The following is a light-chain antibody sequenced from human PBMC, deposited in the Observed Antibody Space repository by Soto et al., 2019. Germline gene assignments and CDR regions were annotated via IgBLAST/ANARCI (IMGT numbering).Light chain of an antibody. V-gene: IGLV2-14*01. Sequence: QSVLTQPASVSGSPGQSITISCTGTSSVVGGYNYVSWYQQNPGKAPKLMIYDVTNRPSGVSNRFSGSKSGNTASLTISGLQAEDEADYYCSSYKTSKTMVFGTGTKVTDL. CDR3: SSYKTSKTMV. CDR2: DVT. CDR1: SSVVGGYNY. J-gene: IGLJ1*01.